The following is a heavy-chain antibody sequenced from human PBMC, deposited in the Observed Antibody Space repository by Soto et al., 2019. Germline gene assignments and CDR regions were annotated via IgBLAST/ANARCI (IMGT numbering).Heavy chain of an antibody. V-gene: IGHV3-33*01. Sequence: PWGSLRLSCAASGFTFGSYGIHWCRQSPFKWLEWVAVIWYDGSNKYYADSVKGRFTISRDNSKNTLYLQMNSLRAEDTAVYYCARDMGYCSSTSCYRHYYYYGMDVWGQGTTVTVSS. J-gene: IGHJ6*02. CDR2: IWYDGSNK. CDR3: ARDMGYCSSTSCYRHYYYYGMDV. CDR1: GFTFGSYG. D-gene: IGHD2-2*02.